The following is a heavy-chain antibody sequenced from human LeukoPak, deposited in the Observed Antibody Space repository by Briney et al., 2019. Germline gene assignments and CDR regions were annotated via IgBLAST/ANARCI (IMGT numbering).Heavy chain of an antibody. D-gene: IGHD2-15*01. Sequence: GGSLRLSCAASGFTFSSYAMSWVRQAPGKGPEWVSAISGSGGSTYYADSVKGRFTISRDNSKNTLYLQMNSLRAEDTAVYYCAKDLGYCSGGSCWGQGTLVTVSS. CDR3: AKDLGYCSGGSC. CDR1: GFTFSSYA. V-gene: IGHV3-23*01. J-gene: IGHJ4*02. CDR2: ISGSGGST.